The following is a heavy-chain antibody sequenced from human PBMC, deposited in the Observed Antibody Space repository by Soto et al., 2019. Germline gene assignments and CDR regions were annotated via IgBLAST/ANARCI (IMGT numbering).Heavy chain of an antibody. J-gene: IGHJ4*02. CDR1: GDSMTKYY. CDR2: IYTSGST. CDR3: ARTVGAAYYFDF. Sequence: PSETLSLTCTVSGDSMTKYYWSWIRQSAGKGLEWIGRIYTSGSTNYNPSLKSRVTMSIDTSNKHFSLSLKSVTAADTAVYYCARTVGAAYYFDFWGQGALVTRLL. D-gene: IGHD1-26*01. V-gene: IGHV4-4*07.